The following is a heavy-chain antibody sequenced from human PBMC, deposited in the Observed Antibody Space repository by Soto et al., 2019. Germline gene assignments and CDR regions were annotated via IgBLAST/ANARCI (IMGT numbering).Heavy chain of an antibody. CDR1: WDSVSSNNAA. V-gene: IGHV6-1*01. CDR3: AGGEWPAVFEY. J-gene: IGHJ4*02. Sequence: SQSLSLTCAISWDSVSSNNAAWNWIRQSPSRGLEWLGRTYYRSKWYSESAPSVKSRITVNPDTSKNEFSLQLNSVCPEDTAVYYCAGGEWPAVFEYWGQGALVPVSS. CDR2: TYYRSKWYS. D-gene: IGHD3-3*01.